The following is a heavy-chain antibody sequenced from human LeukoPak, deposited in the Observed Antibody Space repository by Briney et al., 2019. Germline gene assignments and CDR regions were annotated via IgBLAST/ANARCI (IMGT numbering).Heavy chain of an antibody. D-gene: IGHD5-18*01. V-gene: IGHV1-69*05. CDR2: IIPIFGTA. Sequence: SVKVSCKASGGTFSSYAISWVRQAPGQGLEWMGRIIPIFGTANYAQKFQGRVTITTDESTSTAYMELSRLTSDDTAVYYCARDSSYGYYYMGVWGKGTTVTVSS. CDR3: ARDSSYGYYYMGV. J-gene: IGHJ6*03. CDR1: GGTFSSYA.